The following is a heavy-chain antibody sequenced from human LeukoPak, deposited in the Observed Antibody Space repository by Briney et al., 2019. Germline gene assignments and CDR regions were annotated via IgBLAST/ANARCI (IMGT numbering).Heavy chain of an antibody. D-gene: IGHD6-13*01. V-gene: IGHV4-59*01. CDR3: ARVYYSSSYDYWYFDL. CDR2: IYYSGST. Sequence: SETLSLTCTVSAGSISLYNTYYWNWIRQSPGKGLEWIGYIYYSGSTSYNPSLKSRVTISVDTSKNQFSLKLSSVTAADTAVYYCARVYYSSSYDYWYFDLWGRGTLVTVSS. CDR1: AGSISLYNTYY. J-gene: IGHJ2*01.